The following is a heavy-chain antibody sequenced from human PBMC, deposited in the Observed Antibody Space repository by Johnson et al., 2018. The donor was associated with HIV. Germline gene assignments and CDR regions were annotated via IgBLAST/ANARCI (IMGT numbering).Heavy chain of an antibody. CDR1: GFTFSDYY. Sequence: QVQLVESGGGLVKPGGSLRLSCVTSGFTFSDYYMSWIRQAPGKGLEWLSYIGSGGTTKYYTDSVKGRFTVSRDNAMNSLFLQLNSLRAEDTAVYYCASGVVTLSFDIWGQGTMVTVSS. J-gene: IGHJ3*02. CDR3: ASGVVTLSFDI. CDR2: IGSGGTTK. V-gene: IGHV3-11*04. D-gene: IGHD3-3*01.